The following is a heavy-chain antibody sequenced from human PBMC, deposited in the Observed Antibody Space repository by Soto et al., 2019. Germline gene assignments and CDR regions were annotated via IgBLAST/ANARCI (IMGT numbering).Heavy chain of an antibody. V-gene: IGHV3-72*01. CDR2: IRKKTNSYTT. CDR1: GLTFSDRY. D-gene: IGHD4-17*01. J-gene: IGHJ4*02. Sequence: GGSLRLSCAASGLTFSDRYMDWVRQAPGKGLEWVGRIRKKTNSYTTEYAASVKGRFIISSDDLANSLYLQMSSLKTEDTAVYYCTTVTTVDYYFDSWGQGTLVTVSS. CDR3: TTVTTVDYYFDS.